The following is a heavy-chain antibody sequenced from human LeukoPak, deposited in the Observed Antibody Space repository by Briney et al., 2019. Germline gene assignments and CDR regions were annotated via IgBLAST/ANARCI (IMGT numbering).Heavy chain of an antibody. Sequence: ASVKVSCKASGYTFTSYGISWVRQAPGQGLEWMGWISAYNGNTNYAQRLQGRVTMTTDTSTSTAYMELRSLRSDDTAVYYCARDYLGYCSGGSCSTGYYWGQGTLVTVSS. CDR1: GYTFTSYG. V-gene: IGHV1-18*01. D-gene: IGHD2-15*01. J-gene: IGHJ4*02. CDR3: ARDYLGYCSGGSCSTGYY. CDR2: ISAYNGNT.